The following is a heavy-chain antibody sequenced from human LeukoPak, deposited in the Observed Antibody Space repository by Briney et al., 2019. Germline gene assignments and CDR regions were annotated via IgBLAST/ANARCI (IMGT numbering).Heavy chain of an antibody. CDR2: IYYSGRN. CDR3: ARARANWGVFDY. J-gene: IGHJ4*02. V-gene: IGHV4-39*07. CDR1: GGSISSSSYY. Sequence: SETLSLTCTVSGGSISSSSYYWGWIRQPPGKGLEWIGSIYYSGRNYYNPSLKSRVTISVDTSKNQFSLKLNSVTAADTAVYYCARARANWGVFDYWGQGTLVTVSS. D-gene: IGHD7-27*01.